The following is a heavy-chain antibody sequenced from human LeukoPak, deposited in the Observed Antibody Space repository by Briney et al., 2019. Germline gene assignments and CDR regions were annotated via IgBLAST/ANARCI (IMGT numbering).Heavy chain of an antibody. V-gene: IGHV4-34*01. D-gene: IGHD3-9*01. CDR3: ARGWYYDILTGYYNGFDY. CDR2: ISQSGST. Sequence: SETLSLTCTVYGESFSGYYWTWIRQPPGKGLEWIGEISQSGSTNYNPSLKSRVTMSVDTSKKQFSLKLNSVTAADTAVYYCARGWYYDILTGYYNGFDYWGQGTLVTVSS. CDR1: GESFSGYY. J-gene: IGHJ4*02.